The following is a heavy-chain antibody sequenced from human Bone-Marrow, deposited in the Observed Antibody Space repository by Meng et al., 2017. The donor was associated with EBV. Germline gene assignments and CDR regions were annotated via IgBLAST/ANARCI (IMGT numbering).Heavy chain of an antibody. J-gene: IGHJ4*02. V-gene: IGHV1-3*01. Sequence: QVQLVQSGAEVKKPGASVKVSCRASGHTFTNYAIYWVRQAPGQRLEWMGWINAANGNTKYSQNFQGRVTFTRDTSARTAYMELRSLRFEDTAFYYCAREPSGYGDDDYWGQGTLVTVAS. CDR2: INAANGNT. D-gene: IGHD5-12*01. CDR1: GHTFTNYA. CDR3: AREPSGYGDDDY.